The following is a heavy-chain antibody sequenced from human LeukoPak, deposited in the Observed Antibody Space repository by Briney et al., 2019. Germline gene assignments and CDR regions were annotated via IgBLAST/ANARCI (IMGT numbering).Heavy chain of an antibody. V-gene: IGHV4-34*01. D-gene: IGHD6-13*01. J-gene: IGHJ3*01. CDR1: GGSFSGYY. Sequence: PSDTLSLTCAVYGGSFSGYYWSWIRQPPGKGLEWIGEINHSGSTNYNPSLKSRVTISVVTSKSEFSLKLSSVTAADTAVYYCARRSKATAGSAFDVWGQGTMVTVSS. CDR2: INHSGST. CDR3: ARRSKATAGSAFDV.